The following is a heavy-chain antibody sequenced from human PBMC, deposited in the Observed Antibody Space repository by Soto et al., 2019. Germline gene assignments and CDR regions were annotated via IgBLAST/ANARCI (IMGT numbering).Heavy chain of an antibody. D-gene: IGHD4-4*01. CDR2: INHSGST. Sequence: QVQLQQWGAGLLKPSETLSLTCAVYGGSFSGYYWSWIRQPPGKGLEWIGEINHSGSTNYNPSLKIRVTISVDTSKNQFSLKLSSVTAADTAVYYCARAPMTTVTRHFDLWGRGTLVTVSS. CDR3: ARAPMTTVTRHFDL. CDR1: GGSFSGYY. J-gene: IGHJ2*01. V-gene: IGHV4-34*01.